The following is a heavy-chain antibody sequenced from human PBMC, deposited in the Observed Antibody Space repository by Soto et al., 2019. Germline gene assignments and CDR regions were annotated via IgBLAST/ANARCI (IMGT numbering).Heavy chain of an antibody. CDR1: GDTFTFYS. CDR2: INPILSMT. CDR3: GSSYGSGYRACDY. J-gene: IGHJ4*02. D-gene: IGHD3-10*01. Sequence: QVQLVQSGAEVKKPGSSVRVSCKASGDTFTFYSINWVRQAPGLGLEWMGRINPILSMTNYAQRFQGSVTMTADKSRSAAYMELINVRSEDTAMCYCGSSYGSGYRACDYWGQGALFTGCS. V-gene: IGHV1-69*02.